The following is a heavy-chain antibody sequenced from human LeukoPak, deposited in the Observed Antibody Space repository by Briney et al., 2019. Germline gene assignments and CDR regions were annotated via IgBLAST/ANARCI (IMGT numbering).Heavy chain of an antibody. CDR3: AKDLWTYGSGSSVDC. V-gene: IGHV3-74*01. J-gene: IGHJ4*02. Sequence: PGGSLRLSCEASGFTFSSYWMHWVRQAPGEGLVWISHISGDGSSTSYVDSVKGRFTISRDNAKNTLYLQMNSLRAEDTAVYYCAKDLWTYGSGSSVDCWGQGTLVTVSS. D-gene: IGHD3-10*01. CDR1: GFTFSSYW. CDR2: ISGDGSST.